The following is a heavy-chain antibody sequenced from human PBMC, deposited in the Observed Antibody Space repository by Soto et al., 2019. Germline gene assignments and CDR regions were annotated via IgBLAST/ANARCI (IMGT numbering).Heavy chain of an antibody. V-gene: IGHV3-48*01. CDR3: ASITNPQYYHYMDV. CDR2: ISSGSSTI. D-gene: IGHD1-20*01. CDR1: GFTFSIYS. Sequence: GGSLRLSCAASGFTFSIYSMSWVRQAPGKGLEWVSYISSGSSTIHYADSVKGRFTISRDDAKNSLYLHMNSLRAEDTAVYYCASITNPQYYHYMDVWGKGATVTVSS. J-gene: IGHJ6*03.